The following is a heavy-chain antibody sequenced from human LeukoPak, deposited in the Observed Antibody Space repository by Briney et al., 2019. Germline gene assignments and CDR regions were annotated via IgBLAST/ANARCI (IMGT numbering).Heavy chain of an antibody. Sequence: SETLSLTCTVSGGSISSGGYYWSWIRQHPGKGLEWIGYIYYSGSTYYNPSLKSRVTISVDTSKNQFSLKLSSVTAADTAVYYCARGLGAYYFDYWGQGTLVTVSS. CDR3: ARGLGAYYFDY. D-gene: IGHD3-16*01. CDR2: IYYSGST. V-gene: IGHV4-31*03. J-gene: IGHJ4*02. CDR1: GGSISSGGYY.